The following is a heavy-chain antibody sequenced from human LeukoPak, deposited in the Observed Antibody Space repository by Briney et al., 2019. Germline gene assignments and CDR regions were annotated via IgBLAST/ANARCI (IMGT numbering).Heavy chain of an antibody. D-gene: IGHD6-19*01. Sequence: SGTLSLTCTVSGGSISSYYWNWIRQPPGKGLEWIGEINHSGSTNYNPSLKSRVTISVDTSKNQFSLKLSSVTAADTAVYYCARVGKQWLVLRGWFDPWGQGTLVTVSS. CDR3: ARVGKQWLVLRGWFDP. J-gene: IGHJ5*02. V-gene: IGHV4-34*01. CDR1: GGSISSYY. CDR2: INHSGST.